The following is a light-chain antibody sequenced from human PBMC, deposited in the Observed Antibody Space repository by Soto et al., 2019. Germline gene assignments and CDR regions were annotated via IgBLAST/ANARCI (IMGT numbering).Light chain of an antibody. CDR1: QSVGTY. V-gene: IGKV3-11*01. CDR2: VSS. J-gene: IGKJ4*01. CDR3: QHRSDWPST. Sequence: EIVLTQSPATLSLSPGERATLSCRASQSVGTYFAWYQQKPGQAPRLLIYVSSNRATGIPARFSGSGSGTDFALTISSLEPEDLAVYYCQHRSDWPSTFGGGTKVEIK.